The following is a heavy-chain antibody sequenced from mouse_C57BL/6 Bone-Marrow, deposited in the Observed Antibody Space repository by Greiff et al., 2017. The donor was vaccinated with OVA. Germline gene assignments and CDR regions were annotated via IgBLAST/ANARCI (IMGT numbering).Heavy chain of an antibody. J-gene: IGHJ3*01. CDR3: ARDYSNYVGFAY. CDR2: IYPRSGNT. V-gene: IGHV1-81*01. CDR1: GYTLTSYG. D-gene: IGHD2-5*01. Sequence: ESGAELARPGASVKLSCKASGYTLTSYGISWVKQRTGQGLEWIGEIYPRSGNTYYNEKFKGKATLTADKSSSTAYMELRSLTSEDSAVYFCARDYSNYVGFAYWGQGTLVTVSA.